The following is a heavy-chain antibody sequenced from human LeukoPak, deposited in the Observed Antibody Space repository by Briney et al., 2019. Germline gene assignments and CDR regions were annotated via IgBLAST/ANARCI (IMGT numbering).Heavy chain of an antibody. Sequence: PGGSLRLSCAASGFTFSTYEMNWVRQAPGKGLEWVSYISGSGSTIYYADSVKGRFTISRDNANNSLYLQMNSLRAEDTAVYYCVRSRWLQLEYFDCWGQGILVTVSS. J-gene: IGHJ4*02. D-gene: IGHD5-24*01. CDR1: GFTFSTYE. V-gene: IGHV3-48*03. CDR3: VRSRWLQLEYFDC. CDR2: ISGSGSTI.